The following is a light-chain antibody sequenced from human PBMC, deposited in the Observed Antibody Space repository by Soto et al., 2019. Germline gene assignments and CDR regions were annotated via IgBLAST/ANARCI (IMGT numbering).Light chain of an antibody. CDR3: QQRSNWPGT. CDR1: QTLRRTY. V-gene: IGKV3-11*01. Sequence: EIMMSQSPAAVSVSHGERVTFSCRASQTLRRTYIAWYQQKPGQAPRLLIYDASNRATGIPARFSGSGSGTDLTLTISSLEPEDFAVYYCQQRSNWPGTFGQGTKVDI. CDR2: DAS. J-gene: IGKJ1*01.